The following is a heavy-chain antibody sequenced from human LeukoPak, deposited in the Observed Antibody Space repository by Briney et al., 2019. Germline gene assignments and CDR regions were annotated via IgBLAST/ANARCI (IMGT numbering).Heavy chain of an antibody. D-gene: IGHD3-10*01. V-gene: IGHV4-39*07. CDR3: ASTVLLWSAPHWFDP. CDR1: GGSISSSSYY. J-gene: IGHJ5*02. CDR2: IYYSGST. Sequence: PSETLSLTCTVSGGSISSSSYYWGWIRQPPGKGLEWIGSIYYSGSTFYNPSLKSRVTISVDTSKYQFSLKLSSVTAADTAVYYCASTVLLWSAPHWFDPWGQGTLVTVSS.